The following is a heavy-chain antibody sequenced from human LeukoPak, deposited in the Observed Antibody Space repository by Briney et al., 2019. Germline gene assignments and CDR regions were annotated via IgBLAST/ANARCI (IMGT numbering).Heavy chain of an antibody. J-gene: IGHJ4*02. CDR3: ARGSTRSGSYGY. CDR1: GGSFSGCY. V-gene: IGHV4-34*01. CDR2: INHSGST. D-gene: IGHD1-26*01. Sequence: SETLSLTCAVYGGSFSGCYWSWIRQPPGKGPEWIGEINHSGSTNYNPSLKSRVTISVDTSKNQFSLKLSSVTAADTAVYYCARGSTRSGSYGYWGQGTLVTVSS.